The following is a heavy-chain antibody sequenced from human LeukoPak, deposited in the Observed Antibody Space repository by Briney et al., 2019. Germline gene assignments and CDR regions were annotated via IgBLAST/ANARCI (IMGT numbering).Heavy chain of an antibody. D-gene: IGHD6-13*01. CDR2: ISHSSGFT. CDR3: AKLFKAYSSTWIDY. Sequence: GGSLRLSCAASGFTFSDYYMSWIRQAPGQGLEWVAYISHSSGFTNYADSVKGRFAISGDNAKNSPYLQMDSLRAEDTAIYYCAKLFKAYSSTWIDYWGQGNLVTVSS. CDR1: GFTFSDYY. J-gene: IGHJ4*02. V-gene: IGHV3-11*03.